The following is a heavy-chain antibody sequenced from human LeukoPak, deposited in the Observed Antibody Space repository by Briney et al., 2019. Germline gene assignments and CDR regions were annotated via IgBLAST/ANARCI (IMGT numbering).Heavy chain of an antibody. V-gene: IGHV1-2*06. CDR2: INPNSGGT. Sequence: ASVKVSCKASGYTFTGYYMHWVRQAPGQGLEWMGRINPNSGGTNYAQKFQGRVTMTRDTSISTAYMELSRLRSDGTAVYYCARVAYDSSGYYYFDYWGQGTLVTVSS. CDR3: ARVAYDSSGYYYFDY. J-gene: IGHJ4*02. CDR1: GYTFTGYY. D-gene: IGHD3-22*01.